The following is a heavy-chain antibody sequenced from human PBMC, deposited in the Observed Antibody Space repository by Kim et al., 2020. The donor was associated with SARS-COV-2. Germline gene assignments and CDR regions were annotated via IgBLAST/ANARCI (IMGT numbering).Heavy chain of an antibody. V-gene: IGHV4-31*03. J-gene: IGHJ4*02. Sequence: SETLSLTCTVAGDAISTGGYYWSWIRQHPGKGLEWMGYIYYRGSTYDNPSLKSRVSISLDTPKNQFSLNLSSVTAADTAVYYCARRYGGYSNYFDFWGQGTLVTVSS. CDR1: GDAISTGGYY. D-gene: IGHD4-17*01. CDR2: IYYRGST. CDR3: ARRYGGYSNYFDF.